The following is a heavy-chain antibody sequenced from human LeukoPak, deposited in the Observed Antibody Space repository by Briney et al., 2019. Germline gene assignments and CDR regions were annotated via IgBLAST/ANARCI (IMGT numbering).Heavy chain of an antibody. D-gene: IGHD3-16*01. CDR3: ARGRDYVWGTYHGAFDI. Sequence: ASVKVSCKASGYTFTSYGISWVRQAPGQGLEWMGWISAYNGNTNYAQKFQGRVTMTRDTSISTAYMELSRLRSDDTAVYYCARGRDYVWGTYHGAFDIWGQGTMVTVSS. CDR1: GYTFTSYG. V-gene: IGHV1-18*01. J-gene: IGHJ3*02. CDR2: ISAYNGNT.